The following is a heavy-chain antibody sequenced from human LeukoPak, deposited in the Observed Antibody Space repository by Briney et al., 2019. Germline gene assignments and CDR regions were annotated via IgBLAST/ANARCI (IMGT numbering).Heavy chain of an antibody. J-gene: IGHJ4*02. V-gene: IGHV3-23*01. CDR3: AKSSSSWYRFDY. CDR1: GFTFSSYA. D-gene: IGHD6-13*01. CDR2: ISGSGGST. Sequence: PGGSLRLSCAASGFTFSSYAMSWVRQAPGKGLEWVSAISGSGGSTYYADSVKGRFTISRDNSKNTLYLQMNSLRAEDTAVCYCAKSSSSWYRFDYWGQGTLVTVSS.